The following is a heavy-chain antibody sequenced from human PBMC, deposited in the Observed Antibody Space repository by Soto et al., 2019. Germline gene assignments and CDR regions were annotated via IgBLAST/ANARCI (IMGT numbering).Heavy chain of an antibody. D-gene: IGHD1-26*01. CDR2: ISSSSSYI. V-gene: IGHV3-21*01. CDR1: GFTFSSYS. J-gene: IGHJ6*02. CDR3: ARDGTGGSYYDYYYYYGMDV. Sequence: GGSLRLSCAASGFTFSSYSMNWVRQAPGKGLEWVSSISSSSSYIYYADSVKGRFTISRDNAKNSLYLQMNSLRAEDTAVYYCARDGTGGSYYDYYYYYGMDVWGQGTTVTVSS.